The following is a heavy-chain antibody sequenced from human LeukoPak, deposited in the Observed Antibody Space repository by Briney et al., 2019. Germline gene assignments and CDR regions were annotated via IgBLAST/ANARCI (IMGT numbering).Heavy chain of an antibody. V-gene: IGHV4-4*07. CDR2: IYTSGST. D-gene: IGHD6-6*01. Sequence: SETLSLTCTVSGGSISNYYWSWIRQPAGKGLEWIGRIYTSGSTTYNPSLKSRVTMSVDTSKNQFSLKLSSVTAADTAVYYCARESYSSSYLFDYWGQGTLVTVSS. J-gene: IGHJ4*02. CDR1: GGSISNYY. CDR3: ARESYSSSYLFDY.